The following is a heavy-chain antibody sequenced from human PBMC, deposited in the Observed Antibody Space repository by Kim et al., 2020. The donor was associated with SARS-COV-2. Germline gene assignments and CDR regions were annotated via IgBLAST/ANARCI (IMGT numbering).Heavy chain of an antibody. J-gene: IGHJ3*02. D-gene: IGHD3-22*01. CDR1: GFTFGDYA. CDR2: ISWNSGSI. Sequence: GGSLRLSCAASGFTFGDYAMHWVRQAPGKGLEWVSGISWNSGSIGYADSVKGRFTISRDNAKNSLYLQMNSLRAEDTALYYCAKGRYYDSSGYYYVLGAFDIWGQGTMVTVSS. CDR3: AKGRYYDSSGYYYVLGAFDI. V-gene: IGHV3-9*01.